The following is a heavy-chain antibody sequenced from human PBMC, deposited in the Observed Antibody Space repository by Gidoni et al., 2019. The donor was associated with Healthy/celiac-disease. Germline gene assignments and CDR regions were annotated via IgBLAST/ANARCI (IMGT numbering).Heavy chain of an antibody. CDR2: ISSSGSTI. Sequence: EVQLVESGGGLVQPGGSLRLSCAASGFTFSSYEMNWVRQAPGKGLEWVSYISSSGSTIYYADSVKGRFTISRDNAKNSLYLQMNSLRAEDTAVYYCARDFPSRIAVAGTWDYYYGMDVWGQGTTVTVSS. CDR3: ARDFPSRIAVAGTWDYYYGMDV. CDR1: GFTFSSYE. J-gene: IGHJ6*02. V-gene: IGHV3-48*03. D-gene: IGHD6-19*01.